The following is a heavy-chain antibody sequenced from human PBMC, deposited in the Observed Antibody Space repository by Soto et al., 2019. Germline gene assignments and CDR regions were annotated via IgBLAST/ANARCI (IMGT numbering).Heavy chain of an antibody. CDR3: AREFPPIVATALWSFRWGMDG. D-gene: IGHD5-12*01. CDR2: ISSSSSYI. CDR1: GFTFSSYS. Sequence: EVQLVESGGGLVKPGGSLRLSCAASGFTFSSYSMNWVRQAPGKGLEWVSSISSSSSYIYYADSVKGRFTISRDNAKNSLYLQMNRLRAEDTAVYYCAREFPPIVATALWSFRWGMDGWGQGTTVTVSS. J-gene: IGHJ6*02. V-gene: IGHV3-21*01.